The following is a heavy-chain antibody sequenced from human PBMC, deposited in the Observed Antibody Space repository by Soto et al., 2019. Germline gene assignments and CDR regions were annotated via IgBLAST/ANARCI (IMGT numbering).Heavy chain of an antibody. J-gene: IGHJ4*02. D-gene: IGHD6-6*01. V-gene: IGHV3-11*01. CDR1: GFSFSDCY. Sequence: QVQLVESGGGLVKPGGSVRLSCAASGFSFSDCYMSWVRQAPGKGLEWVSYISGSSITISHADSVKGRFTISRDNGKNSVYLQMDSLRAEDTAVYYCARFLGGIPARPFDYWGQGTLVTVSS. CDR2: ISGSSITI. CDR3: ARFLGGIPARPFDY.